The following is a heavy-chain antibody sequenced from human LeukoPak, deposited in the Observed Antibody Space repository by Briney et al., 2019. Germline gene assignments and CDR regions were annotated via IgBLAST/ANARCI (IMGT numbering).Heavy chain of an antibody. J-gene: IGHJ4*02. V-gene: IGHV3-66*01. CDR2: IYGGDST. CDR3: ARGQYFYGSGSYERDY. Sequence: GGSLRLSCAASGFTVSNNYMSWVRQAPGKGLEWVSVIYGGDSTYYADSVKGRFTTSRDNSKNTLYLLMNSLRAEDTAVYYCARGQYFYGSGSYERDYWGQGTLVTVSS. D-gene: IGHD3-10*01. CDR1: GFTVSNNY.